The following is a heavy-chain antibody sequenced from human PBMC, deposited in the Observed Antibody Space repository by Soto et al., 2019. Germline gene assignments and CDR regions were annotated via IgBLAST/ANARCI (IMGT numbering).Heavy chain of an antibody. CDR1: GGSITSTNHY. V-gene: IGHV4-31*02. D-gene: IGHD2-8*02. CDR2: IFDSGTT. J-gene: IGHJ4*02. CDR3: AREVSGTGAFDY. Sequence: QVQLEQSGPGLVKPSQTLSLTCNISGGSITSTNHYWSWIRQSPRGGLEWIGYIFDSGTTHYNPSFKSRVTILGDTSQSQFSLTMPSVTVADSAVYYCAREVSGTGAFDYWGRGTLVTVSS.